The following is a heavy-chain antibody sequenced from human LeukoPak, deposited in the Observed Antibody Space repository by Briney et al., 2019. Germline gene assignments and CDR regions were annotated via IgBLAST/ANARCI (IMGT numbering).Heavy chain of an antibody. J-gene: IGHJ5*02. D-gene: IGHD2-2*01. Sequence: ASVKVSCKASGYTFTGYYMHWVRQAPGQGLEWMGWINPNSGGTNYAQKFQGRVTMTRDTSISTAYMELSRLRSDDTAVYYCARDVIVPAADDNWFDPWGQGTLVTVSS. CDR2: INPNSGGT. V-gene: IGHV1-2*02. CDR1: GYTFTGYY. CDR3: ARDVIVPAADDNWFDP.